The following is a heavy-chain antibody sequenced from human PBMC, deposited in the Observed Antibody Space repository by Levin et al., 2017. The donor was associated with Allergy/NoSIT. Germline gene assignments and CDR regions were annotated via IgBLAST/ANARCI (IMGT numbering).Heavy chain of an antibody. CDR2: IKSKTDGGTT. J-gene: IGHJ3*02. V-gene: IGHV3-15*01. CDR3: TTSTYRYSSGWYLIGFITHDAFDI. Sequence: PGGSLRLSCAASGFTFSNAWMSWVRQAPGKGLEWVGRIKSKTDGGTTDYAAPVKGRFTISRDDSKNTLYLQMNSLKTEDTAVYYCTTSTYRYSSGWYLIGFITHDAFDIWGQGTMVTVSS. CDR1: GFTFSNAW. D-gene: IGHD6-19*01.